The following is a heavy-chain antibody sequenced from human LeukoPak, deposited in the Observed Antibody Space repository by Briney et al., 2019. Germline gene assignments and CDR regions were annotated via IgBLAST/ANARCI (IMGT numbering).Heavy chain of an antibody. CDR3: ARDGRGYSYGPRGFDY. Sequence: GGSLRLSCAASGFTFSSYWMHWVRQAPGKGLVWVSRINSDESSTSYADSVKGRFTISRDNAKNTLYLQMNSLRAEDTAVYYCARDGRGYSYGPRGFDYWGQGTLVTVSS. D-gene: IGHD5-18*01. CDR2: INSDESST. J-gene: IGHJ4*02. CDR1: GFTFSSYW. V-gene: IGHV3-74*01.